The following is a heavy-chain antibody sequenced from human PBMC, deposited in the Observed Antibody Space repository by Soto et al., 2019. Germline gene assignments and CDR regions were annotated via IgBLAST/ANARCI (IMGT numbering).Heavy chain of an antibody. Sequence: VGPLRLSCAVSGFNVMSYWMSWVRQAPGKGLEWVASIKEDGSEIYYLHSVRGRFSISRDSAGNALHLTMNYLSAEDTGVYFCARDIGFDYVNWGQGTLVTVSS. J-gene: IGHJ4*02. D-gene: IGHD3-16*01. V-gene: IGHV3-7*01. CDR3: ARDIGFDYVN. CDR1: GFNVMSYW. CDR2: IKEDGSEI.